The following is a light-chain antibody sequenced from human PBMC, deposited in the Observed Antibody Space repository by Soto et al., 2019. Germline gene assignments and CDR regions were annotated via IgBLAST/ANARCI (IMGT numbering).Light chain of an antibody. CDR2: AAS. Sequence: DIQMTQSPSTRSASVGDRVTITCRASQSISSWLAWYQQKPGKAPKLLIYAASSLESGVPSRFSGSRSGTDFTLTISSLQPDDFATYYCQHYNSNPWTFGQGTKVEVK. V-gene: IGKV1-5*01. J-gene: IGKJ1*01. CDR3: QHYNSNPWT. CDR1: QSISSW.